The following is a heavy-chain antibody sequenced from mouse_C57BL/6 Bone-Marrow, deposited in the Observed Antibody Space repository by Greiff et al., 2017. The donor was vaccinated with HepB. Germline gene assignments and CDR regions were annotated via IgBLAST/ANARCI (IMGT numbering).Heavy chain of an antibody. CDR2: IDPSDSYT. D-gene: IGHD2-3*01. CDR1: GYTFTSYW. J-gene: IGHJ4*01. CDR3: ARHDPYAMDY. V-gene: IGHV1-69*01. Sequence: QVQLQQPGAELVMPGASVKLSCKASGYTFTSYWMHWVKQRPGQGLEWIGEIDPSDSYTNYNQKFKGKSTLTVDKSSSTAYMQLSSLTSEDSAVYYCARHDPYAMDYWGRGTSVTVSS.